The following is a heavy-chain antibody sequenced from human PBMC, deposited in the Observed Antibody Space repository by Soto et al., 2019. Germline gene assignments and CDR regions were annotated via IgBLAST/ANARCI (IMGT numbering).Heavy chain of an antibody. CDR2: ISYDGSNK. V-gene: IGHV3-30*18. Sequence: PGGSLRLSXAASGFTFSSYGMHWVRQAPGKGLEWVAVISYDGSNKYYADSVKGRFTISRDNSKNTLYLQMNSLRAEDTAVYYCAKGEVLWLRSVDYWGQGTLVTVSS. CDR3: AKGEVLWLRSVDY. J-gene: IGHJ4*02. D-gene: IGHD5-12*01. CDR1: GFTFSSYG.